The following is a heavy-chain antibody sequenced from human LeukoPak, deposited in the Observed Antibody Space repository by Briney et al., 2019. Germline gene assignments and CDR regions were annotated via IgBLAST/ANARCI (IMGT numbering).Heavy chain of an antibody. CDR1: GFTFDDYA. CDR2: ISWNSGSL. J-gene: IGHJ5*01. Sequence: GGSLRLSCAASGFTFDDYAMHWVRQAPGKGLEWVSDISWNSGSLGYADSVKGRFTISRDNAKNSLYLQMNSLRPEDTALYYCVKDMGYSSGWFDFWGQGTLVIVSP. CDR3: VKDMGYSSGWFDF. D-gene: IGHD6-19*01. V-gene: IGHV3-9*01.